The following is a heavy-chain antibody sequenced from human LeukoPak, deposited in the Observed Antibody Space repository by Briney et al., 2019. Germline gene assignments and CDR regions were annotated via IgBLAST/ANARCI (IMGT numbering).Heavy chain of an antibody. CDR1: GFTFSSYA. D-gene: IGHD6-19*01. CDR2: ISSSGATK. CDR3: AREDSGWYVSDY. V-gene: IGHV3-48*03. Sequence: GGSLRLSCAASGFTFSSYAMNWVRQAPGKGLEWVSYISSSGATKCYADSVKGRFTISRDNAKNSLYLQMNSLRAEDTAVYYCAREDSGWYVSDYWGQGTLVTVSS. J-gene: IGHJ4*02.